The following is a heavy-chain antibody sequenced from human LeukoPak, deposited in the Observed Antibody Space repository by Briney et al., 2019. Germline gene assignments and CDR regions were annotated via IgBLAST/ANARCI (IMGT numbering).Heavy chain of an antibody. V-gene: IGHV1-18*01. CDR2: ISAYNGNT. CDR1: GYTFTSYG. CDR3: ARDPIGYCSGGSCDWF. Sequence: EASVKASCKASGYTFTSYGISWVRQAPGQGLEWMGWISAYNGNTNYAQKLQGRVTMTTDTSTSTAYMELRSLRSEDTAVYYCARDPIGYCSGGSCDWFWGQGTLVTVSS. D-gene: IGHD2-15*01. J-gene: IGHJ4*02.